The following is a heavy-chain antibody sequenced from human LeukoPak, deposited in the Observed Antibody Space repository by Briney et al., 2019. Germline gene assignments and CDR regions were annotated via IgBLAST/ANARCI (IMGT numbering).Heavy chain of an antibody. Sequence: SETLSLTCTVSGGSISSGDYYWSWIRQPPGKGLEWIGYIYYSGSTYYNPSLKSRVTISVDTSKYQFSLKLSSVTAADTAVYYCARDRGFWSGYNWFDPWGQGTLVTVSS. CDR3: ARDRGFWSGYNWFDP. D-gene: IGHD3-3*01. V-gene: IGHV4-30-4*01. J-gene: IGHJ5*02. CDR2: IYYSGST. CDR1: GGSISSGDYY.